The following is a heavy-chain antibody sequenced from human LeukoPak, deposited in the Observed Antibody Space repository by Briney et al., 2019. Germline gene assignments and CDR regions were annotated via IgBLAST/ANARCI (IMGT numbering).Heavy chain of an antibody. CDR2: ISSSSSTI. D-gene: IGHD1-26*01. Sequence: GGSLRLSCAASGFTFSSYSMNWVRQAPGKGLEWVSYISSSSSTIYYADSVKGRFTISRDNAKNSLYLQMNSLRAEDTAVYYCARDLNSGSYYWGQGTLVTVSS. CDR1: GFTFSSYS. J-gene: IGHJ4*02. V-gene: IGHV3-48*01. CDR3: ARDLNSGSYY.